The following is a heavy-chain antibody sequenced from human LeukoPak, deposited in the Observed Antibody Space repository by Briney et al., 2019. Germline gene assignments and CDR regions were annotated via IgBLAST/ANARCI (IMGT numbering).Heavy chain of an antibody. J-gene: IGHJ6*02. CDR1: GGSISSSSYY. Sequence: SETLSLTCTVSGGSISSSSYYWGWIRQPPGKGLEWIGSIYYSGSTYYNPSLKSRVTISVDTSKNQFSLKLSSVTAADTAVYYCARLWFGELGPGMDVWGQGTTVTVSS. CDR2: IYYSGST. V-gene: IGHV4-39*07. CDR3: ARLWFGELGPGMDV. D-gene: IGHD3-10*01.